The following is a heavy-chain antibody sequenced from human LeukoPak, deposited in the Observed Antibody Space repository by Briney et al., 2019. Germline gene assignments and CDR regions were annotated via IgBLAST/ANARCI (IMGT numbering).Heavy chain of an antibody. V-gene: IGHV3-43*01. Sequence: GGSLRLSCAASGFTFYDYIMHWVGQDPGKGLGWVALISWDGGSTYYADSVKDRFTISRDNSKNTLYLQMNSLRAEDTAVYYCARPYYDILTGYLHYWGQGTLVTVSS. D-gene: IGHD3-9*01. CDR2: ISWDGGST. J-gene: IGHJ4*02. CDR3: ARPYYDILTGYLHY. CDR1: GFTFYDYI.